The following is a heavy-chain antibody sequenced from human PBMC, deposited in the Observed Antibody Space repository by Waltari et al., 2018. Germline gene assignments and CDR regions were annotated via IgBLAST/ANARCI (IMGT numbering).Heavy chain of an antibody. CDR2: IRSESSYI. Sequence: EVQLVESGGGLVKSGGSLRITCVASGFKFSDYNMNWVRQVPGKGLEWVSSIRSESSYIFYADSVRGRFTISGDNAKHSLYLQMNSLSAEDAATYFCASPGDFCGVNRCYIAFDIWGQGTTVTVSS. D-gene: IGHD2-21*01. CDR3: ASPGDFCGVNRCYIAFDI. CDR1: GFKFSDYN. V-gene: IGHV3-21*06. J-gene: IGHJ3*02.